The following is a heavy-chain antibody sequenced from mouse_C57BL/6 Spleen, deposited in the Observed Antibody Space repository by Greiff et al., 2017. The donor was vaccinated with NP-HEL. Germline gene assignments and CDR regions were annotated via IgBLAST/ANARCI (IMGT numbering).Heavy chain of an antibody. J-gene: IGHJ4*01. Sequence: VQLQQSGTELVKPGASVKLSCKASGYTFTSYWMHWVKQRPGQGLEWIGNINPSNGGTNYNEKFKSKATLTVDKSSSTAYMQLSSLTSEDSAVYYCARPLTVVADYYAMDYWGQGTSVTVSS. V-gene: IGHV1-53*01. CDR1: GYTFTSYW. D-gene: IGHD1-1*01. CDR3: ARPLTVVADYYAMDY. CDR2: INPSNGGT.